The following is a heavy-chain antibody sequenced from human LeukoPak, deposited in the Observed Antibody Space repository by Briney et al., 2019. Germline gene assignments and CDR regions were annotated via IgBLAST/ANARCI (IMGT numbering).Heavy chain of an antibody. J-gene: IGHJ4*02. CDR3: AKDSHIYSSSWYYFDY. CDR2: ISGSGGST. D-gene: IGHD6-13*01. CDR1: GFTFSSYA. Sequence: GGSLRRSCAASGFTFSSYAMSWVRQAPGKGLEWVSAISGSGGSTYYADSVKGRFTISRDNSKNTLYLQMNSLGAEDTAVYYCAKDSHIYSSSWYYFDYWGQGTLVTVSS. V-gene: IGHV3-23*01.